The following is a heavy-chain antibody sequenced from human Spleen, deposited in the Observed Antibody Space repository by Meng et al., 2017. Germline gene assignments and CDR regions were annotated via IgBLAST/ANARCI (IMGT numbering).Heavy chain of an antibody. CDR1: GYTFTSYG. Sequence: ASVKVSCKASGYTFTSYGISWVRQAPGQGLEWMGWISDYNGNTNYAQKVQGRVTMTTDKSTSTVYMELRSLRSDDTAVYYCARVLQSSSYGMDVWGQGTTVTVSS. J-gene: IGHJ6*02. CDR2: ISDYNGNT. CDR3: ARVLQSSSYGMDV. D-gene: IGHD6-13*01. V-gene: IGHV1-18*01.